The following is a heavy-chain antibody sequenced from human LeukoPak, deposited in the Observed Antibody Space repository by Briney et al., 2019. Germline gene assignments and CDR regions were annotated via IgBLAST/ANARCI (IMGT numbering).Heavy chain of an antibody. CDR2: ISGSGGTT. CDR1: GFTFSSYA. V-gene: IGHV3-23*01. CDR3: AKEIYCSSTTCYGDDAFDI. Sequence: GGSLRLSCAASGFTFSSYAMSWVRQAPGKGLEWVSVISGSGGTTYYADSVKGRFTMSRDNSKNTLYLQMNSLRAEDTAVYCCAKEIYCSSTTCYGDDAFDIWGQGTMVTVSS. D-gene: IGHD2-2*01. J-gene: IGHJ3*02.